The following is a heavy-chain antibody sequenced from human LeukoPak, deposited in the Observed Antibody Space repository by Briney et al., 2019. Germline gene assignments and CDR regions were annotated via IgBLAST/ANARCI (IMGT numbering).Heavy chain of an antibody. V-gene: IGHV3-64*01. CDR3: ARGSGVRGGYYYDSSQDYYYGMDV. Sequence: QSWGALRLSCAASGFTFSSYAMHWVRQVPGTGLQYVSAISSYGVSTYYANSVKGRFTISRDNSKNTLYLQMGSLRAEDMAVYYCARGSGVRGGYYYDSSQDYYYGMDVWGQGTTVTVSS. D-gene: IGHD3-22*01. CDR1: GFTFSSYA. CDR2: ISSYGVST. J-gene: IGHJ6*02.